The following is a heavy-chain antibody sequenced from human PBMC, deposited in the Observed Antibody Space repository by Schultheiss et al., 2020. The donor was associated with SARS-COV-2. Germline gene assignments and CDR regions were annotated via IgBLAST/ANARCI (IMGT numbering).Heavy chain of an antibody. CDR3: ARDLRIYGDYWDNYYYYGMDV. CDR2: ISSSSSTI. CDR1: GFTFSDYY. V-gene: IGHV3-11*04. J-gene: IGHJ6*02. Sequence: GGSLRLSCAASGFTFSDYYMSWIRQAPGKGLEWVSYISSSSSTIYYADSVKGRFTISRDNAKNSLYLQMNSLRAEDTAVYYCARDLRIYGDYWDNYYYYGMDVWGQGTTVTVSS. D-gene: IGHD4-17*01.